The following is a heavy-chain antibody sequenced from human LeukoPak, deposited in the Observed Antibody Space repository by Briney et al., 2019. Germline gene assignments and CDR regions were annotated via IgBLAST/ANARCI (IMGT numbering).Heavy chain of an antibody. CDR1: GYTFTSYG. D-gene: IGHD6-6*01. V-gene: IGHV1-18*01. J-gene: IGHJ5*02. Sequence: ASVKVSCKASGYTFTSYGISWVRQAPGQGLEWMGWISAYNGNTNYAQKLQGRVTMTTDTSTSTAYMELRSLRSDDTAVYYCARVSIAARPPRTDRFFNWFDPWGQGTLVTVSS. CDR2: ISAYNGNT. CDR3: ARVSIAARPPRTDRFFNWFDP.